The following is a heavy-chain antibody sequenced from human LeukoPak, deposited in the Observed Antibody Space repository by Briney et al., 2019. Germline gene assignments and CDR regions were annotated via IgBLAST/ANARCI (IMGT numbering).Heavy chain of an antibody. CDR3: ARDIYDSSGQYHFDY. V-gene: IGHV3-33*01. J-gene: IGHJ4*02. CDR1: GFTFSSYG. D-gene: IGHD3-22*01. CDR2: IWYDGSNK. Sequence: GGSLRLSCAASGFTFSSYGMHWVRQAPGKGLEWVAVIWYDGSNKYYADSVKGRFTISRDNSKNTLYLQMNSLRAEDTAVYYCARDIYDSSGQYHFDYWGQGTLVTVSS.